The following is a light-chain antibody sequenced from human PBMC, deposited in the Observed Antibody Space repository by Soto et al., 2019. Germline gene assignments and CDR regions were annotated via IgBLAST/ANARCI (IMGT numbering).Light chain of an antibody. CDR3: QHYGSSFT. CDR2: GAS. V-gene: IGKV3-20*01. Sequence: EIVLTQSPGTLSLSPGERATLSCRASQSVSSSYLAWYQQKPGQAPRLLIYGASSRATGIPDRFSGSGSGTDLTLTISRLGPEDFAVYYCQHYGSSFTFGPETKVDIK. J-gene: IGKJ3*01. CDR1: QSVSSSY.